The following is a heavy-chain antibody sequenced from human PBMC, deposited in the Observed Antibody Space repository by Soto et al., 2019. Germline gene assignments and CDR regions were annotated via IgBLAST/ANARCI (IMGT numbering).Heavy chain of an antibody. Sequence: PGEALKISCKGSGYRFTSYWIGRDRQMPGKGLEWMGVIHPGDSDTIYSPSFQGQVTISADKSISTAYLQWSSLKASDTAMYYCTLSYGDSYYYYSGMAVWGKGTTVTVSS. CDR3: TLSYGDSYYYYSGMAV. V-gene: IGHV5-51*01. CDR2: IHPGDSDT. D-gene: IGHD4-17*01. J-gene: IGHJ6*04. CDR1: GYRFTSYW.